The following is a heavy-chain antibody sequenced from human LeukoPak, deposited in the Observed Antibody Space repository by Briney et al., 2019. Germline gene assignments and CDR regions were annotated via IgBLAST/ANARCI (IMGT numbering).Heavy chain of an antibody. CDR1: GTFLSLFH. J-gene: IGHJ4*02. V-gene: IGHV4-4*07. Sequence: PSETLSLTCSVSGTFLSLFHWTWFRQPAGKRPEWIGPIYTNGATTLNPSLKSRVAMSVDLAKNQLFLNLASVTAADTAMYYCAKKGGDCWGQGTLVTVSS. CDR2: IYTNGAT. CDR3: AKKGGDC.